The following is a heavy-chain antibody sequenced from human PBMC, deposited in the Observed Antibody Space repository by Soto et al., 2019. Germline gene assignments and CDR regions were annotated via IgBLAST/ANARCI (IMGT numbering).Heavy chain of an antibody. CDR2: INSDGSST. CDR3: ATSMVRGVELQDDAFDI. D-gene: IGHD3-10*01. CDR1: GFTFSSYW. J-gene: IGHJ3*02. Sequence: GGSLRLSCAASGFTFSSYWMHWVRQAPGKGLVWVSRINSDGSSTSYADSVKGRFTISRDNAKNTLYLQMNSLRAEDTAVYYCATSMVRGVELQDDAFDIWGQGTMVTVSS. V-gene: IGHV3-74*01.